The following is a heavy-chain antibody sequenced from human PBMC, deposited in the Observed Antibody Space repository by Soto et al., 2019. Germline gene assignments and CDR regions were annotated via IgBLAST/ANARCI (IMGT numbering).Heavy chain of an antibody. J-gene: IGHJ5*02. CDR3: AKRRGGNPDDWFDP. V-gene: IGHV5-51*01. CDR1: GYPFTSYW. CDR2: IYPADSDT. D-gene: IGHD2-15*01. Sequence: LGVSMKVSCQGAGYPFTSYWVGWVCKMPGKGPEWMAIIYPADSDTRYNPSLQGQVTISADMSTSTAYLQWNSLKASDTAMYYCAKRRGGNPDDWFDPWGQGTLVTVSS.